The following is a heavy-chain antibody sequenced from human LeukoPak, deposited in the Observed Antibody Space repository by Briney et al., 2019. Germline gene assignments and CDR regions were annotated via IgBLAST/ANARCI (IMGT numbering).Heavy chain of an antibody. CDR1: GYTFTSYG. V-gene: IGHV1-18*01. CDR3: ARVEGSGWYVRYYGMDV. J-gene: IGHJ6*02. Sequence: GASVTVSCKASGYTFTSYGISWVRPAPGQGLEWMGWISAYNGNTNYAQKLQGRVTMTTDTSTSTAYMELRSLRSDDTAVYYCARVEGSGWYVRYYGMDVWGQGTTVTVSS. CDR2: ISAYNGNT. D-gene: IGHD6-19*01.